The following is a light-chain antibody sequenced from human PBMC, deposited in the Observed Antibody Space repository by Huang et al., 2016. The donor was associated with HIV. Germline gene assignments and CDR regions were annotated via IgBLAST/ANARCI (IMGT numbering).Light chain of an antibody. V-gene: IGKV3-15*01. CDR2: GAS. J-gene: IGKJ1*01. CDR3: QHYNNWPWT. Sequence: EIVMTQSPATLSVSPGERATLSCGASQSVSSNLAWYQQIPGQAPRLRIYGASTRTTGIPARFSGSGSGTEFTLTISSLQSEDFALYYCQHYNNWPWTFGQGTKVEIK. CDR1: QSVSSN.